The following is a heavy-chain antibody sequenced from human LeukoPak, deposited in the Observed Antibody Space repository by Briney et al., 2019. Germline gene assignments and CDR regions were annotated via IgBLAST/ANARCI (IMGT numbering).Heavy chain of an antibody. CDR1: GVTFSSYV. Sequence: GGSLRLSCEASGVTFSSYVMSWVRQAPGKGPEWVSGISGSGGGTYYADFVKGRFAISRDNSKNTLYLQMNSLRAEDSALYYCVQEGPRGLAFDVWGQGTRVTVST. CDR2: ISGSGGGT. CDR3: VQEGPRGLAFDV. V-gene: IGHV3-23*01. D-gene: IGHD3-10*01. J-gene: IGHJ3*01.